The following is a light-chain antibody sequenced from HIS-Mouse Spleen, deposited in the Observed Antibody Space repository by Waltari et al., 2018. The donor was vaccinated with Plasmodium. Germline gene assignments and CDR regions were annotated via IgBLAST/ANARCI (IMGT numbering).Light chain of an antibody. CDR3: QAWDSSTVV. V-gene: IGLV3-1*01. CDR2: QDS. Sequence: SYELTQPPSVSVSPGQTASITCSGDKLGYKYACWYQQKPGQSPWLVIYQDSKRPSGNPERFSGSNSGNTATLTISGTQAMDEADYYCQAWDSSTVVFGGGTKLTVL. CDR1: KLGYKY. J-gene: IGLJ2*01.